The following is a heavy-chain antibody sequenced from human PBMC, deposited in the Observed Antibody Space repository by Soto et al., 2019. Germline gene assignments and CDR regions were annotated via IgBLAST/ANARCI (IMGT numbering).Heavy chain of an antibody. J-gene: IGHJ4*02. CDR3: AIDFAIAVASTLDY. CDR1: GYTFTSYG. V-gene: IGHV1-18*04. D-gene: IGHD6-19*01. Sequence: ASVKVSCKASGYTFTSYGISWVRQAPGQGLEWMGWISAYNGNTNYAQKLQGRVTMTTDTSTSTAYMELRSLRSDDTAVYYCAIDFAIAVASTLDYCGQGTLVIVSS. CDR2: ISAYNGNT.